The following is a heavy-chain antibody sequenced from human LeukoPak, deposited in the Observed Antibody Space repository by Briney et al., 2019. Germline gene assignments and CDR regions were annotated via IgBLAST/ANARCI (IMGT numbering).Heavy chain of an antibody. D-gene: IGHD3-10*01. CDR1: GFTFSSYA. V-gene: IGHV3-23*01. CDR2: ISGSGGST. J-gene: IGHJ4*02. CDR3: ASHPLSALVRAFDN. Sequence: GGSLRLSCAASGFTFSSYAMSWVRQAPGKGLEWVSAISGSGGSTYYADSVKGRFTMSRDNSKNTLHLQMNSLTAEDEAVYYCASHPLSALVRAFDNWGQGTLVTVSS.